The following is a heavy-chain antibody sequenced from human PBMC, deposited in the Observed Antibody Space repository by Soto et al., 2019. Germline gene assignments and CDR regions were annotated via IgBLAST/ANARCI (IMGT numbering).Heavy chain of an antibody. CDR2: ISGSGGST. V-gene: IGHV3-23*01. CDR3: AKTPNYYDSSGPLLRFDP. J-gene: IGHJ5*02. D-gene: IGHD3-22*01. Sequence: GGSLRLSCAASGFTFSSYAMSWVRQAPGKGLEWVSAISGSGGSTYYADSVKGRFTISRDNSKNTLYLQMNSLRAEDTAVYYCAKTPNYYDSSGPLLRFDPWGQGTLVTVSS. CDR1: GFTFSSYA.